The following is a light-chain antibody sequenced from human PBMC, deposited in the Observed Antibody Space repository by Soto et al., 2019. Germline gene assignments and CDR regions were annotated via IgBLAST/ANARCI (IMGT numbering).Light chain of an antibody. CDR1: SSDVGRYDY. CDR2: EVS. J-gene: IGLJ1*01. CDR3: SSFKSTSNLV. V-gene: IGLV2-14*01. Sequence: QSALTQPASVSGSPGQSITISCTGTSSDVGRYDYVSWYQQHPGKAPKLMIYEVSNRPSGVSNRFSGSKSGNTASLTISGLQAEDETDYYCSSFKSTSNLVFGTGTKVTVL.